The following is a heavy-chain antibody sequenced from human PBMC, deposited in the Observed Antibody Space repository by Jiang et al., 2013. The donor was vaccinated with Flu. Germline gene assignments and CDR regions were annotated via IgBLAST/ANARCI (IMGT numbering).Heavy chain of an antibody. CDR1: SISSSNW. CDR3: ARDVSSGYYSQHNWFDP. D-gene: IGHD3-22*01. Sequence: SISSSNWWSWVRQPPGKGLEWIGEIYHSGSTNYNRPSRVESPYSVDKSKNQFSLKLSSVTAADTAVYYCARDVSSGYYSQHNWFDPWGQGTLVTVSS. V-gene: IGHV4-4*02. CDR2: IYHSGST. J-gene: IGHJ5*02.